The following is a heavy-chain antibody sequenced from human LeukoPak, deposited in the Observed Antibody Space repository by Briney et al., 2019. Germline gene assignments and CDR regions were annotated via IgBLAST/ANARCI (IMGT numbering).Heavy chain of an antibody. CDR1: GFTFTSSA. D-gene: IGHD2-15*01. V-gene: IGHV1-58*02. CDR2: IVVGSGNT. J-gene: IGHJ6*02. Sequence: SVKVSCKASGFTFTSSAMQWVRQARGQRLEWIGWIVVGSGNTNYAQKFQERVTITRDTSTSTAYMELSSLRSEDTAVYYCAAGYCSGGSCYGVADVWGQGTTVTVSS. CDR3: AAGYCSGGSCYGVADV.